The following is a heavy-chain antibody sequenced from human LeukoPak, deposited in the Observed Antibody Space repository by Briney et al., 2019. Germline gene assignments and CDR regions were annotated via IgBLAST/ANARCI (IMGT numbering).Heavy chain of an antibody. CDR1: GFTFTSLP. Sequence: GGSLRLSCAASGFTFTSLPLHWVRQAPGKGLEWVAVSSNHGSDEYYADSVKGRFTVSSDNSKKTVYLQMDSLRAEDTAVYYCGVDIVVVPGAPNWFDPWGQGTLVTVSA. V-gene: IGHV3-30*04. D-gene: IGHD2-2*01. CDR3: GVDIVVVPGAPNWFDP. CDR2: SSNHGSDE. J-gene: IGHJ5*02.